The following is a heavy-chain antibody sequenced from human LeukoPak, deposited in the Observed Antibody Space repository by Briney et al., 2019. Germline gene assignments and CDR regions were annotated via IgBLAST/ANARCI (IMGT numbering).Heavy chain of an antibody. CDR2: IGSSGSTI. V-gene: IGHV3-48*04. J-gene: IGHJ6*04. D-gene: IGHD3-10*02. CDR3: AELGITMIGGV. Sequence: GGSLRLSCAASGFTFSTYRMTWVRQAPGKGLEWVSYIGSSGSTIYYADSVKGRFTISRDNAKNSLYLQMNSLRAEDTAVYYCAELGITMIGGVWGKGTTVTISS. CDR1: GFTFSTYR.